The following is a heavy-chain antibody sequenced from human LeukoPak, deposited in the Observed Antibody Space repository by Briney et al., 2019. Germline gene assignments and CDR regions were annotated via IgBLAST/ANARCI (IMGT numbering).Heavy chain of an antibody. J-gene: IGHJ4*02. D-gene: IGHD3-3*01. V-gene: IGHV1-69*04. CDR3: ATQVLTIFGVEEEHY. Sequence: ASVKVSCKASGGTFSSYAISWVRQAPGQGLEWMGRIIPILGIANYAQKFQGRVTITADKSTSTAYMELSSLRSEDTAVYYCATQVLTIFGVEEEHYWGQGTLVTVSS. CDR2: IIPILGIA. CDR1: GGTFSSYA.